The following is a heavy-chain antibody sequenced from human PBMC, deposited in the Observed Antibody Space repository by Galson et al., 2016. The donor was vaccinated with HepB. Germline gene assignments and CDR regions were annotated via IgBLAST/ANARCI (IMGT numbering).Heavy chain of an antibody. CDR1: GGSIASYY. D-gene: IGHD1-7*01. Sequence: SETLSLTCTVSGGSIASYYWNWVRQPAGKGLEWIGRVYDTGHTNYNPSPKSRVTMSVDASRNQFSLKLTSVTAADTALYFCAREGGMQLHFAFDYWGQGTPVTVSS. J-gene: IGHJ4*02. V-gene: IGHV4-4*07. CDR3: AREGGMQLHFAFDY. CDR2: VYDTGHT.